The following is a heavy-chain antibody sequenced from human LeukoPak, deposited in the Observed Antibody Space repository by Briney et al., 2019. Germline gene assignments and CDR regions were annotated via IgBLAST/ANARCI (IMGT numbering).Heavy chain of an antibody. D-gene: IGHD2-21*02. CDR2: ISGSGGST. Sequence: GGSLRLSCAASGFTFSSYSMSWVRQAPGKGLEWVSAISGSGGSTYYADSVKGRFTISRDNSKNTLYLQMNSLRAEDTAVYYCAKDPVGDYYFDYWGQGTLVTVSS. CDR3: AKDPVGDYYFDY. CDR1: GFTFSSYS. J-gene: IGHJ4*02. V-gene: IGHV3-23*01.